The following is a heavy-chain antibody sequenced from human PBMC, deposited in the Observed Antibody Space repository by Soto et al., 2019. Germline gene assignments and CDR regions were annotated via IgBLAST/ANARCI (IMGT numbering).Heavy chain of an antibody. D-gene: IGHD6-19*01. CDR3: TRQHLDVPVASAIDY. CDR2: IYYSGST. V-gene: IGHV4-59*08. Sequence: SETLSLTCTVSGGSISSYYWSWIRQPPGKGLEWIGYIYYSGSTNYNPSLKSRVTISVDTSKNTAYLQMNSLKTEDTAVYYCTRQHLDVPVASAIDYWGQGTLVTVSS. J-gene: IGHJ4*02. CDR1: GGSISSYY.